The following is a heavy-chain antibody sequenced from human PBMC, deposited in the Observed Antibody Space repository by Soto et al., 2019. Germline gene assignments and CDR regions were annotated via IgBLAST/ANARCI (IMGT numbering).Heavy chain of an antibody. CDR3: AHRRGYGEFAY. CDR2: IYWDDDK. J-gene: IGHJ4*02. Sequence: QITLKESGPTLVKPTQTLTLTCTFSGFSLSTNGLGVGWIRQPPGKTLEWLVLIYWDDDKRYRTSLKNRLTIPKDTSKSQVVLTMNNTDPLDTATYYCAHRRGYGEFAYWGQGILVTVTS. D-gene: IGHD5-18*01. CDR1: GFSLSTNGLG. V-gene: IGHV2-5*02.